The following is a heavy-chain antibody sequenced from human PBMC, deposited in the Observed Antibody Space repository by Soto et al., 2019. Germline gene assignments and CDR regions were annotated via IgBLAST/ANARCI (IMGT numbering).Heavy chain of an antibody. J-gene: IGHJ4*02. CDR2: IKSKTDGGTT. CDR1: GFTFSNAW. Sequence: GGSLRPSCAASGFTFSNAWMSWVRQAPGKGLEWVGRIKSKTDGGTTDYAAPVKGRFTISRDDSKNTLYLQMNSLKTEDTAVYYCTTDQELLQYSPQGWGELIKFDYWGQGTLVTVSS. D-gene: IGHD3-10*01. V-gene: IGHV3-15*01. CDR3: TTDQELLQYSPQGWGELIKFDY.